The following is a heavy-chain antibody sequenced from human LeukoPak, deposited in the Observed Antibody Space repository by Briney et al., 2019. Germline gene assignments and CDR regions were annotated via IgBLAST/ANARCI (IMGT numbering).Heavy chain of an antibody. CDR1: GFTFSSYA. CDR3: AKALSSSFYYFDL. CDR2: ISGSGGST. V-gene: IGHV3-23*01. Sequence: TGGSLRLSCAASGFTFSSYAMSWVRQAPGKGLEWVSAISGSGGSTYYADSVKGRFTISRDNSRNTLYLQMNSLRAEDTAVYYCAKALSSSFYYFDLGGRGTLVTVSS. D-gene: IGHD3-16*02. J-gene: IGHJ2*01.